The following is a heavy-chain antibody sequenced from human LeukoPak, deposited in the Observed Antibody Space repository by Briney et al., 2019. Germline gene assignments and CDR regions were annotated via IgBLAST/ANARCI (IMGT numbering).Heavy chain of an antibody. CDR3: ARLTVAATWGNWFDP. Sequence: GASVKVSCKASGGTFSSYAISWVRQAPGQGLEWMGGIIPIFGTANYAQKFQGRVTITADESTSTAYMELSSLRSEDTAVYYCARLTVAATWGNWFDPWGQGTLVTVSS. CDR2: IIPIFGTA. V-gene: IGHV1-69*13. D-gene: IGHD2-15*01. CDR1: GGTFSSYA. J-gene: IGHJ5*02.